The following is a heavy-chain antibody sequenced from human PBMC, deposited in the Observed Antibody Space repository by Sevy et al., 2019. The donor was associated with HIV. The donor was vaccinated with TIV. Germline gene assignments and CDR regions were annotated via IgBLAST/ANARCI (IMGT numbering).Heavy chain of an antibody. CDR1: GFTFSSYA. V-gene: IGHV3-23*01. CDR3: AKVTGVTMVRGVIIKGGYFDY. D-gene: IGHD3-10*01. Sequence: RGSLRLSCAASGFTFSSYAMSWVRQAPGKGLEWVSAISGSGGSTYYADSVKGRFTISRDNSKNTLYLQMNSLRAEDTAVYYCAKVTGVTMVRGVIIKGGYFDYWGQGTLVTVSS. CDR2: ISGSGGST. J-gene: IGHJ4*02.